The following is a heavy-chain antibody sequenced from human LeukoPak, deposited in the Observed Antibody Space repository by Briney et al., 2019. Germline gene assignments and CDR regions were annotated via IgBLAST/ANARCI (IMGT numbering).Heavy chain of an antibody. J-gene: IGHJ4*02. Sequence: PSETLSLTRTVSGGSISTYYWSWIRQPPGKGLEWIGYIYYGGSTNYNPSLKSRVTISIDTSKNQFSLNLSSVTAADTAVYYCARSERYSSGWYFYFDYWGQGTLVTVSS. CDR2: IYYGGST. V-gene: IGHV4-59*01. D-gene: IGHD6-19*01. CDR3: ARSERYSSGWYFYFDY. CDR1: GGSISTYY.